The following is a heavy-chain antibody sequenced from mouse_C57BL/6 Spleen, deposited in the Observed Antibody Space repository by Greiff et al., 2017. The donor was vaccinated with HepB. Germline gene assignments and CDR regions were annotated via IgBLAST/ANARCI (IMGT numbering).Heavy chain of an antibody. Sequence: QVQLKQPGAELVRPGSSVKLSCKASGYTFTSYWMDWVKQRPGQGLEWIGNIYPSDSETHYNQKFKDKATLTVDKSSSTAYMQLSILTSEDSAVYFWARLSITTVGATGDFDVWGTGTTVTVSS. CDR3: ARLSITTVGATGDFDV. CDR2: IYPSDSET. D-gene: IGHD1-1*01. J-gene: IGHJ1*03. V-gene: IGHV1-61*01. CDR1: GYTFTSYW.